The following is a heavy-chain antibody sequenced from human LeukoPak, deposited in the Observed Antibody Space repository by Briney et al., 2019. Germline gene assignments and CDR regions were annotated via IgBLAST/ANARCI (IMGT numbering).Heavy chain of an antibody. Sequence: GGSLRLSCAASGFTFSNYWMHWVRQAPGKGLVWVSRINSDGINTSYADSVKGRFTISRDNAKNTLNLQMNSLRAEDTAVYYCAREISITMGRCGFDIWGQGTMVTVSS. CDR3: AREISITMGRCGFDI. J-gene: IGHJ3*02. D-gene: IGHD3-10*01. V-gene: IGHV3-74*01. CDR1: GFTFSNYW. CDR2: INSDGINT.